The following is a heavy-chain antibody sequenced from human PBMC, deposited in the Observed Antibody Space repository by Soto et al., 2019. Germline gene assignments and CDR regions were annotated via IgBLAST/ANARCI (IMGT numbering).Heavy chain of an antibody. V-gene: IGHV1-3*01. Sequence: QVQLVQSGAEVKKPGASVKVSCKASGYTFTSYAMNWVRQAPGQRLEWMGWINAGNGNTKDSQKFQGIVTCTRDTSASTADMELSSLRSEDTAVYYCARGNGWYDSWSAFDIWGHGTMVTVSS. D-gene: IGHD3-3*01. CDR1: GYTFTSYA. CDR3: ARGNGWYDSWSAFDI. J-gene: IGHJ3*02. CDR2: INAGNGNT.